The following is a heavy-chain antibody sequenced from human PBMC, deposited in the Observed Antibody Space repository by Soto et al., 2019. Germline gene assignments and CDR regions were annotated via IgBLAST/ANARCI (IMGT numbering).Heavy chain of an antibody. CDR2: IGADNGRT. CDR1: GYTFTTAV. Sequence: ASVKVSCKASGYTFTTAVVSWLRQAPGQGLEWMGWIGADNGRTNYAQKFQGRVTVTTDTSTSTAYMELRTLTSDDTAVYYCARKYSSLPEDSWGQGTPVTVSS. D-gene: IGHD3-22*01. V-gene: IGHV1-18*01. J-gene: IGHJ4*02. CDR3: ARKYSSLPEDS.